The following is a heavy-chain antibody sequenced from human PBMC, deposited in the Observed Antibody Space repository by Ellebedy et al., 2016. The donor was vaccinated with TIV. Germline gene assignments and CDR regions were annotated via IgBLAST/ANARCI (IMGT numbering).Heavy chain of an antibody. V-gene: IGHV3-7*01. CDR2: IKHDGGEK. CDR3: ARGWWDYGA. CDR1: GFTFSDYW. J-gene: IGHJ5*02. D-gene: IGHD4/OR15-4a*01. Sequence: GESLKISCAASGFTFSDYWMSWVRQARGKGLEWVATIKHDGGEKFYADSVKGRFTISRDNAKNSLYLQMDSVRGEDTAVYYCARGWWDYGAWGQGAHVTVSS.